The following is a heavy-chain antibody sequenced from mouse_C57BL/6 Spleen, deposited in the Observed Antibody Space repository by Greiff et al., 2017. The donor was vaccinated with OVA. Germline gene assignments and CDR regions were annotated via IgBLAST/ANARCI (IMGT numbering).Heavy chain of an antibody. CDR3: ARPHYYYGTLYYYAMDY. Sequence: QVHVKQSGAELAKPGASVKLSCKASGYTFTSYWMHWVKQRPGQGLEWIGYINPSSGYTKYNQKFKDKATLTADKSSSTAYMQLSSLTYEDSAVYYCARPHYYYGTLYYYAMDYWGQGTSVTVSS. V-gene: IGHV1-7*01. CDR1: GYTFTSYW. D-gene: IGHD1-1*01. J-gene: IGHJ4*01. CDR2: INPSSGYT.